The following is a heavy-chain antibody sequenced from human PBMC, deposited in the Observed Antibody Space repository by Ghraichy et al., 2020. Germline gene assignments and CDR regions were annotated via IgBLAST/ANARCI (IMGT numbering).Heavy chain of an antibody. V-gene: IGHV3-7*03. J-gene: IGHJ4*02. CDR3: ARVPYYDSSGYYYGAFY. CDR2: IKQDGSEK. Sequence: GGSLRLSCAASGFTFSSSGMSWVRQAPWTGLEWVANIKQDGSEKYYVDSVKGRFTISRDNAKNSLYLQMNSLRAEDTAVYYCARVPYYDSSGYYYGAFYWGQGTLVTV. D-gene: IGHD3-22*01. CDR1: GFTFSSSG.